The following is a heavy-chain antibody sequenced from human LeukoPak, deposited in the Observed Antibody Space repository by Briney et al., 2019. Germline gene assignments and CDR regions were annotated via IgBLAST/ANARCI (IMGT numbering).Heavy chain of an antibody. Sequence: SETLSLTCAVYGGSFSGYYGSWIRQPPGKGLEWIGEINHSGSTNYNPSLKSRVTISVDTSKNQFSLRLNSVTSPDTAMYYCARVELIVALPTSFDPWGQGTLVTVSS. CDR1: GGSFSGYY. V-gene: IGHV4-34*01. D-gene: IGHD5-12*01. CDR2: INHSGST. J-gene: IGHJ5*02. CDR3: ARVELIVALPTSFDP.